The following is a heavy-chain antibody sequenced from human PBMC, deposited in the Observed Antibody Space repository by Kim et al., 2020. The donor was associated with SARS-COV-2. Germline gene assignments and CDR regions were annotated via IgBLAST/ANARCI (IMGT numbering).Heavy chain of an antibody. J-gene: IGHJ5*02. D-gene: IGHD3-16*01. CDR2: ISGRGTTT. CDR1: GFTLSGYD. Sequence: GGSLRLSCAASGFTLSGYDMNWVRLAPGKGLEWVSAISGRGTTTYYADSVKGRFTISRDNSKSTLSLQMNSLRVEDTAVYYCARVPNYAHYVNWFDPWGQGTLVTVSS. V-gene: IGHV3-23*01. CDR3: ARVPNYAHYVNWFDP.